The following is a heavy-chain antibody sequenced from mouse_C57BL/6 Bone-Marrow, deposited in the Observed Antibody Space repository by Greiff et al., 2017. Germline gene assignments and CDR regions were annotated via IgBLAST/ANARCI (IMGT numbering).Heavy chain of an antibody. V-gene: IGHV1-18*01. CDR3: ARSPSYYGSSYAMDY. CDR2: INPNNGGT. Sequence: VQLQQSGPELVKPGASVKIPCKASGYTFTDYNMDWVKQSHGKSLEWIGDINPNNGGTIYNQKFKGKATLTVDKSSSTAYMELRSLASEDTAVYYCARSPSYYGSSYAMDYWGQGTSVTVSS. CDR1: GYTFTDYN. J-gene: IGHJ4*01. D-gene: IGHD1-1*01.